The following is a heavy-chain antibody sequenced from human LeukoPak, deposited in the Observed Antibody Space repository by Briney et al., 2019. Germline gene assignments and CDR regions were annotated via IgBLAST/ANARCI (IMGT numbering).Heavy chain of an antibody. CDR3: ARVVVVTANIDY. D-gene: IGHD2-21*02. CDR2: ISGSGGST. V-gene: IGHV3-23*01. J-gene: IGHJ4*02. Sequence: GGSLRLSCAASGFTFSSYAMSWVRQAPGKGLEWVSAISGSGGSTYYADSVKGRFTISRDNAKNSLYLQMNSLRAEDTAVYYCARVVVVTANIDYWGQGTLVTVSS. CDR1: GFTFSSYA.